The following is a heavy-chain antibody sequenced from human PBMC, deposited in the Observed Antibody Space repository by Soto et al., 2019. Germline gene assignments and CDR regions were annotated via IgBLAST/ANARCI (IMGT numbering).Heavy chain of an antibody. Sequence: GGSLRLSCVASGFTFSRFWMNWIRQIPGKGLEWVAVISYDGSNKYYADSVKGRFTISRDNSKNTLYLQMNSLRAEDMAVYYCAKDAGTYYFDYWGQGTLVTVSS. CDR3: AKDAGTYYFDY. CDR1: GFTFSRFW. V-gene: IGHV3-30*18. CDR2: ISYDGSNK. J-gene: IGHJ4*02.